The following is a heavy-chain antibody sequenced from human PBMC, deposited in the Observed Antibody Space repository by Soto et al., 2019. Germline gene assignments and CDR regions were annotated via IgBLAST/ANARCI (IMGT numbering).Heavy chain of an antibody. Sequence: QVQLQQSGPGLVKPSQTLSLTCTVSGGSISYEYYHWTWIRQSPGKGLEWIGYIHYSGSIIYNPSFKSRVTISVDTCKNQFSLQLSSVTAADTAVYFCAREDDGGDRDYYGLDVWGQGTTVNVSS. CDR3: AREDDGGDRDYYGLDV. D-gene: IGHD2-21*02. J-gene: IGHJ6*02. V-gene: IGHV4-30-4*08. CDR2: IHYSGSI. CDR1: GGSISYEYYH.